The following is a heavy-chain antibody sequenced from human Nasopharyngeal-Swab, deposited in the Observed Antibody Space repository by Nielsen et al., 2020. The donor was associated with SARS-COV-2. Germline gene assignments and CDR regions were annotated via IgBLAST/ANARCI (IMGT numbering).Heavy chain of an antibody. CDR3: ARVRWGMATMNPMDV. CDR1: GYTFTGYY. V-gene: IGHV1-2*06. CDR2: INPNSGGT. Sequence: ASVKVSCKASGYTFTGYYMHWVRQAPGQGLEWMGRINPNSGGTNYAQKFQGRVTMTRDTSISTAYMELSRLRSDDTAVYYCARVRWGMATMNPMDVWGKGTTVTVSS. D-gene: IGHD5-24*01. J-gene: IGHJ6*03.